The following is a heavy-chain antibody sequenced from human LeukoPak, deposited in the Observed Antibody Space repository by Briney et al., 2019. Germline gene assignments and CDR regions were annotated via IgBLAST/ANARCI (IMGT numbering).Heavy chain of an antibody. CDR2: ISAYNGDT. D-gene: IGHD5-12*01. CDR3: ARGPYSGYYFDY. CDR1: GYIFAHNG. V-gene: IGHV1-18*01. Sequence: ASVKVSCKTSGYIFAHNGISWVRQAPGQGPEWMGWISAYNGDTNYAQNFQGRVTMTRDTSTSTVYMELRSLRSDDTAVYYCARGPYSGYYFDYWGQGTLVTVSS. J-gene: IGHJ4*02.